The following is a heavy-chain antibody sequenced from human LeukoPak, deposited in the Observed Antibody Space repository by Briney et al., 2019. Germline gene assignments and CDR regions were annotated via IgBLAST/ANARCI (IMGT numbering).Heavy chain of an antibody. V-gene: IGHV1-18*01. CDR1: GYTFTSYD. CDR3: ARDLAPFWSGLGGSL. J-gene: IGHJ3*01. CDR2: ISAYNGNT. Sequence: GASVKVSCKASGYTFTSYDINWVRQAPGQGLEWMGWISAYNGNTNYAQKLQGRVTMTTDTSTSTAYMELRSLRSDDTAVYYCARDLAPFWSGLGGSLWGQGTMVTVSS. D-gene: IGHD3-3*01.